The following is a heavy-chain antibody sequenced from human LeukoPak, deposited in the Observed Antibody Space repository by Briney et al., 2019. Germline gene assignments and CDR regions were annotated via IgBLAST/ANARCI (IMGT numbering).Heavy chain of an antibody. CDR2: IIPIFGTA. D-gene: IGHD1-26*01. CDR1: GGTFSSYA. J-gene: IGHJ4*02. CDR3: AKESGRHGIGIFAYFQY. Sequence: SVKVSCKASGGTFSSYAISWVRQAPGQGLEWMGGIIPIFGTANYAQKFQGRVTITADESTSTAYMELSSLRSEDTAVYYCAKESGRHGIGIFAYFQYWGQGTLVTVSS. V-gene: IGHV1-69*13.